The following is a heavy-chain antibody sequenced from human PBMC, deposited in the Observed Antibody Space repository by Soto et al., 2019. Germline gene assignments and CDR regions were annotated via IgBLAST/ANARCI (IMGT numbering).Heavy chain of an antibody. CDR1: GFTFNTYG. Sequence: GRSLRLSCISSGFTFNTYGMFWARQAPGTGLEWVAGIWYDGSYRYYVDSVKGRFTVSRDNSKNTVYLEMNNLRGEDTAVYYCARISGSGHLGWFDPWGQGTLVTVSS. CDR2: IWYDGSYR. CDR3: ARISGSGHLGWFDP. V-gene: IGHV3-33*01. D-gene: IGHD3-10*01. J-gene: IGHJ5*02.